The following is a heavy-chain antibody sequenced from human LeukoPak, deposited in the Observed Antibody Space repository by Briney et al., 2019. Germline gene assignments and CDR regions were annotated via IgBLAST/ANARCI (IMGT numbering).Heavy chain of an antibody. CDR2: IKSKTDGGSR. V-gene: IGHV3-15*01. D-gene: IGHD2-15*01. CDR1: GFTFSNAW. J-gene: IGHJ4*02. CDR3: TLVGCSGGNCFSGHY. Sequence: GGSLRLSCAASGFTFSNAWMSWVRQAPGKGLEWVGRIKSKTDGGSRDYAAPVKGRFIISRDDSKNTLFLEMNSLKTEDTAVYYCTLVGCSGGNCFSGHYWGQGTLVTVSS.